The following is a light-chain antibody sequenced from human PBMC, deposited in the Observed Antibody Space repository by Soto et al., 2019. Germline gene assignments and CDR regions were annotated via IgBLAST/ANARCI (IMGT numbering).Light chain of an antibody. CDR3: QQYKNYSWT. V-gene: IGKV1-5*03. J-gene: IGKJ1*01. Sequence: DIQLTQSPSTLSASVGDRVTITCRASQTVSSLMAWYQQRPGKAPKVLIYEASSLESGVPSRFSGSESGTEFTLTISSLQPDDFANDYYQQYKNYSWTFGQGTKVEIK. CDR2: EAS. CDR1: QTVSSL.